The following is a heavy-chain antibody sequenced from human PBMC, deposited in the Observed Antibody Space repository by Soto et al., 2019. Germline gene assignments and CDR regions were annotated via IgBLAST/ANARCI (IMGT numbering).Heavy chain of an antibody. V-gene: IGHV1-69*13. D-gene: IGHD2-2*01. CDR1: GGTFSSYA. CDR3: ARDIVLVPAAMKNWFDP. CDR2: IIPIFGTA. Sequence: ASVKVSCKASGGTFSSYAISWVRQAPGQGLEWMGGIIPIFGTANYAQKFQGRVTITADESTSTAYMELSSLRSEDTAVYYCARDIVLVPAAMKNWFDPWGQGTLVTVSS. J-gene: IGHJ5*02.